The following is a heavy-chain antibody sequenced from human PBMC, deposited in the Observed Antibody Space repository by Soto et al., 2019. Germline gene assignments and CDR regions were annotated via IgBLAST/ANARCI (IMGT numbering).Heavy chain of an antibody. V-gene: IGHV3-23*01. CDR3: AETSSYGNYYFDY. J-gene: IGHJ4*02. CDR1: GLTFSTYA. Sequence: PGGSMRLSCTACGLTFSTYAMGGFRKAPGKGLEWVSIISGSGSGTYYADSVKGRFTVSRDNSKNTLYVQMNSLRDEDTAIYYCAETSSYGNYYFDYWGPGTLVTVSS. CDR2: ISGSGSGT. D-gene: IGHD4-17*01.